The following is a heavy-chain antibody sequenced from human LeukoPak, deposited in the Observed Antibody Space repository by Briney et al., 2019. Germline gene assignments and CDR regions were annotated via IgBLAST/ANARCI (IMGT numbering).Heavy chain of an antibody. J-gene: IGHJ4*02. Sequence: GGSLRLSCAASGFTVSSNYMSWVRQAPGKGLEWVANIKQDGSEKYYVDSVKGRFTISRDNAKNSLYLQMNGLRAEDTAVYYCARDRHDYTHYFDYWGQGTLVTVSS. CDR2: IKQDGSEK. CDR1: GFTVSSNY. V-gene: IGHV3-7*01. CDR3: ARDRHDYTHYFDY. D-gene: IGHD4-11*01.